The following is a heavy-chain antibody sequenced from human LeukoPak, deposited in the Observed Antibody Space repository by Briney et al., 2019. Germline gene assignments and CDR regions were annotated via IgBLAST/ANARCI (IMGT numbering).Heavy chain of an antibody. CDR2: INHSGST. J-gene: IGHJ4*02. CDR3: ARGGDQLWFNY. Sequence: SETLTLTCAVYGGSFSGYYWSWIRQPPGKGLEWIGEINHSGSTNYNPSLKSRVTLSVDTSKNQFSLKLSSVTAADTAVYYCARGGDQLWFNYWGQGTLVTVSS. CDR1: GGSFSGYY. V-gene: IGHV4-34*01. D-gene: IGHD5-18*01.